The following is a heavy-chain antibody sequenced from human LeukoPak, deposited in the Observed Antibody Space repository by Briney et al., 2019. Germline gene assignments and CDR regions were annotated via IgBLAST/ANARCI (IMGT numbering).Heavy chain of an antibody. J-gene: IGHJ4*02. V-gene: IGHV3-23*01. Sequence: GSLRLSCAASGFTFSSYAMSWVRQAPGKGLEWVSAISGSGGSTYYADSVKGRFTISRDNSKNTLYLQMNSLRAEDTAVYHCAKDPYSSSTLPNYWGQGTLVTVSS. CDR3: AKDPYSSSTLPNY. D-gene: IGHD6-6*01. CDR1: GFTFSSYA. CDR2: ISGSGGST.